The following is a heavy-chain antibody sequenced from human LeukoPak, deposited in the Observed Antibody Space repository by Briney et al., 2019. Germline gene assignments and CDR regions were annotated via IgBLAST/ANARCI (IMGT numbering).Heavy chain of an antibody. V-gene: IGHV3-7*01. CDR1: GFTFSDYW. Sequence: GGSLRLSCAASGFTFSDYWLAWVRQAPGKGLEYVANIHPHGSDKYYMDFLKGRFTISRDNTKNSLYLQMNSLRPDDTAVYFCARDFRGSLGGYYEDSWGQGTLVTVS. CDR2: IHPHGSDK. D-gene: IGHD3-3*01. CDR3: ARDFRGSLGGYYEDS. J-gene: IGHJ4*02.